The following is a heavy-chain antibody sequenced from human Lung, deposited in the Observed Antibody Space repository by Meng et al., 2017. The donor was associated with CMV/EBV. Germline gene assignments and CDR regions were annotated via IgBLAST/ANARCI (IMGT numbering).Heavy chain of an antibody. V-gene: IGHV1-2*06. J-gene: IGHJ4*01. Sequence: VQLVQSGAEVKRPGASVKISCQASGYSFCGFYLNWARQAPGHGLEWLGRVNPISDDTHLAQKFEGRITVTRGATINTAFMELTRLRPDDTAVYYCAKSSDNGWSSWGPGTLVTVSS. D-gene: IGHD6-19*01. CDR2: VNPISDDT. CDR1: GYSFCGFY. CDR3: AKSSDNGWSS.